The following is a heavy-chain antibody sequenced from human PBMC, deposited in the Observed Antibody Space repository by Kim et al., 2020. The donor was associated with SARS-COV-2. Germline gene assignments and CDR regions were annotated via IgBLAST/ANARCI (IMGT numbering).Heavy chain of an antibody. V-gene: IGHV5-10-1*04. CDR3: ARFYYDSSGYFFFDY. D-gene: IGHD3-22*01. Sequence: SPSLQAQVTISADKSISTAYLQWSSLKASDTAMYYCARFYYDSSGYFFFDYWGQGTLVTVSS. J-gene: IGHJ4*02.